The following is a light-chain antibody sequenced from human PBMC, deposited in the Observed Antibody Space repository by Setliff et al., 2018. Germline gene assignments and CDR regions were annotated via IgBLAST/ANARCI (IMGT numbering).Light chain of an antibody. Sequence: QSVLTQPASVSGSPGQSITIYCTGPSSDLGGYNYVSWCQQYPGKALQLIIYGASKRPSGLSDRFSGSKSGNTASLTISGLQAEDEAYYYCSPYTGNTFVFAAGTKVTVL. J-gene: IGLJ1*01. CDR1: SSDLGGYNY. V-gene: IGLV2-14*03. CDR3: SPYTGNTFV. CDR2: GAS.